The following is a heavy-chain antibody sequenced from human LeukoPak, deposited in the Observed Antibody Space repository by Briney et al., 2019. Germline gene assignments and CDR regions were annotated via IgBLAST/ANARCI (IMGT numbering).Heavy chain of an antibody. Sequence: SETLSLTCTVSGGSVSSGSYYWSWIRQPPGKGLEWIGYIHYSGSTNNNPSLKSRVTISVDTAKNQFSLKLSSVTAADTAVYYCAREELSSISRYYYYAMDVWGQGTTVTVSS. V-gene: IGHV4-61*01. D-gene: IGHD2-2*01. CDR2: IHYSGST. CDR3: AREELSSISRYYYYAMDV. J-gene: IGHJ6*02. CDR1: GGSVSSGSYY.